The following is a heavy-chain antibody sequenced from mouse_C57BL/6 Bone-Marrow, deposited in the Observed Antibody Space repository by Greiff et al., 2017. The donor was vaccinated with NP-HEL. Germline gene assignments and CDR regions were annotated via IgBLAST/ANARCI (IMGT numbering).Heavy chain of an antibody. Sequence: QVTLKESGPGILQSSQTLSLTCSFSGFSLSTSGMGVSWIRQPSGKGLEWLAHIYWDDDKRYNPSLKSRLTISKDTSRNQVFLKITSVDTADTATYYCARREGIYGTLKDYYAMDYWGQGTSVTVSS. CDR3: ARREGIYGTLKDYYAMDY. J-gene: IGHJ4*01. CDR2: IYWDDDK. D-gene: IGHD1-1*01. CDR1: GFSLSTSGMG. V-gene: IGHV8-12*01.